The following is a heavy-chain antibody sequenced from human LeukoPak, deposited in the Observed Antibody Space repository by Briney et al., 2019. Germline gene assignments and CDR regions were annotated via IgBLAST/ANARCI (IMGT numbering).Heavy chain of an antibody. Sequence: PGGSLRLSCAASGFTFSNYGIHWVRQAPGKGLEWVAFIHYNGNDKNYADSVKGRFTISRDNAKNSLYLQMNSLRAEDTAVYYCATWGVVVAAATDCWGQGTLVTVSS. CDR3: ATWGVVVAAATDC. D-gene: IGHD2-2*01. V-gene: IGHV3-30*02. CDR2: IHYNGNDK. J-gene: IGHJ4*02. CDR1: GFTFSNYG.